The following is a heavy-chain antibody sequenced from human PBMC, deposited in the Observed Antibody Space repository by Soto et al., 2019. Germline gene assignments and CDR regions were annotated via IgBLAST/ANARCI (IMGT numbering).Heavy chain of an antibody. V-gene: IGHV3-30-3*01. CDR2: ISYDGSDK. CDR1: GFTFSSYA. CDR3: GRCSSTSCHLGADY. D-gene: IGHD2-2*01. Sequence: QVQLVESGAGVVQPGRSLRLSCAASGFTFSSYAMHWVHQAPGKGLEWVALISYDGSDKYYADSVKGRFTISRDNSKNTLYLQMNSLRTEDTAVYYCGRCSSTSCHLGADYWGQGTLVTVSS. J-gene: IGHJ4*02.